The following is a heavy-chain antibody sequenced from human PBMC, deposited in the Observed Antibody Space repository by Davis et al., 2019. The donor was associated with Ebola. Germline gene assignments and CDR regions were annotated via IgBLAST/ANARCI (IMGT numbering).Heavy chain of an antibody. V-gene: IGHV3-53*01. CDR3: ARDRQRTLDY. Sequence: PGGSLRLSCAASGFTVSSNYMSWVRQAPGKGLEWVSVIYSGGTTYYADSVKGRFTISRDNSKNTVFLQMNSLRAEDTAVYYCARDRQRTLDYWGQGTLVAVSS. D-gene: IGHD1-1*01. CDR1: GFTVSSNY. J-gene: IGHJ4*02. CDR2: IYSGGTT.